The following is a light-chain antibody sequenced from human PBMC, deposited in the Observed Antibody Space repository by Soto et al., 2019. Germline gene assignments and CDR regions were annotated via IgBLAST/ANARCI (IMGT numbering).Light chain of an antibody. J-gene: IGLJ1*01. Sequence: QLVLTQPPLVSGAPGQRVTISCTGSSSNIGAGYDVHWYQQLPGTAPKLLIYGNSNRPSGVPDRFSGSKSGTSASLAITGLQAEDEADYYCQSYDSSLSEGVFGTGTKLTVL. CDR2: GNS. CDR3: QSYDSSLSEGV. V-gene: IGLV1-40*01. CDR1: SSNIGAGYD.